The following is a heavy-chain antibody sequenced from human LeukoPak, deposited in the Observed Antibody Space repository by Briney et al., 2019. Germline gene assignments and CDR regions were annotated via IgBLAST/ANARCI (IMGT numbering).Heavy chain of an antibody. V-gene: IGHV1-24*01. D-gene: IGHD2-2*01. J-gene: IGHJ4*02. Sequence: ASVKVSCKVSGYTLTELSMHWVRQAPGKGLEWMGGFDPEDGETIYAQKLQGRVTMTTDTSTSTAYMELRSLRSDDTAVYYCASTKNGYCSSTSCQLDYWGQGTLVTVSS. CDR3: ASTKNGYCSSTSCQLDY. CDR1: GYTLTELS. CDR2: FDPEDGET.